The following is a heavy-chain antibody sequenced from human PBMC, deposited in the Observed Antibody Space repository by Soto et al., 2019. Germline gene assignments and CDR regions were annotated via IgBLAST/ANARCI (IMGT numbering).Heavy chain of an antibody. CDR1: GGSISSSNYY. Sequence: QLQLQESGPGLVKPSETLSLICTVSGGSISSSNYYWGWIRQPPGKGLEWIGSIYYSGSTYYNPSLKSRVTVSVDPSKNQFSLKLSSVTAADTAVYFCAGHVRCTGGSCYLGWFDPWGQGTLVTVSS. CDR3: AGHVRCTGGSCYLGWFDP. V-gene: IGHV4-39*01. CDR2: IYYSGST. D-gene: IGHD2-15*01. J-gene: IGHJ5*02.